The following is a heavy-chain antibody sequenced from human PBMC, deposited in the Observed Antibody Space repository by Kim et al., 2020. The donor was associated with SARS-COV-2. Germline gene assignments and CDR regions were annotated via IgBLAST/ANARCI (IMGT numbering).Heavy chain of an antibody. CDR2: ISWDAGYT. J-gene: IGHJ4*02. Sequence: GGSLRLSCAASGFAFDDYPMHWVRQAPGKGLEWISLISWDAGYTYYAESLRGRFTISRDNAKNSLYLQMNSLRAEDTAVYYCARDTGPRNYGGYWGQGTLVTVSS. V-gene: IGHV3-43D*03. CDR1: GFAFDDYP. CDR3: ARDTGPRNYGGY. D-gene: IGHD1-7*01.